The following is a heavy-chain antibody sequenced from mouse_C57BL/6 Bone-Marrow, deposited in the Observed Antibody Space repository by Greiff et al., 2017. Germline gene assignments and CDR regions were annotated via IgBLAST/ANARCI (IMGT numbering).Heavy chain of an antibody. CDR3: AREIYGSSYFDY. CDR2: IYPGDGDT. CDR1: GYAFSSSW. V-gene: IGHV1-82*01. D-gene: IGHD1-1*01. J-gene: IGHJ2*01. Sequence: QVQLQQSGPELVKPGASVKISCKASGYAFSSSWMNWVKQRPGKGLEWIGRIYPGDGDTNYNGKFKGKATLTADKSSSTAYMQLSSLTSEDSAVYFCAREIYGSSYFDYWGQGTTLTVSS.